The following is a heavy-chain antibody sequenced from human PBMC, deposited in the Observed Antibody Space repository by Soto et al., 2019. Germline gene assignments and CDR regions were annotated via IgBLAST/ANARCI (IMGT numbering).Heavy chain of an antibody. Sequence: SATLSPTCTGSGDPISSYYSSWILQPPGKGLEWIGYIYYSGSTNYNPSLKSRVTISVDTSKNQFSLKLSSVTAADTAVYYCARHPPSESRILPYCYYYMDVWGKGTTVTVSS. CDR3: ARHPPSESRILPYCYYYMDV. J-gene: IGHJ6*03. CDR2: IYYSGST. V-gene: IGHV4-59*08. CDR1: GDPISSYY.